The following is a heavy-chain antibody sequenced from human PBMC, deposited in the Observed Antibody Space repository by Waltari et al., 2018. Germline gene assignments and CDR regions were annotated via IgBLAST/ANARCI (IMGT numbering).Heavy chain of an antibody. Sequence: QVQLEESGGGVVQPGRSLRLSCAASGFTFSSYGMHWVRQAPGKGLEWGAVISYDGRNKYYADSVKGRFTISRDSSKNTLYLQMNSLRAEDTAFYYCAKDTSANWWGAFDIWGQGTMVTVSS. D-gene: IGHD2-8*02. CDR1: GFTFSSYG. J-gene: IGHJ3*02. CDR2: ISYDGRNK. V-gene: IGHV3-30*18. CDR3: AKDTSANWWGAFDI.